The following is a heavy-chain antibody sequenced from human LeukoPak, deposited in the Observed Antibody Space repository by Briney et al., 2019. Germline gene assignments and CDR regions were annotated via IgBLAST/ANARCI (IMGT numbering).Heavy chain of an antibody. J-gene: IGHJ5*02. CDR1: GFTFSSYE. V-gene: IGHV3-48*03. CDR2: ISSSGSTI. D-gene: IGHD2-2*01. CDR3: ARGGAVPAANNWFDP. Sequence: PGASLRLSCAASGFTFSSYEMNWVRQAPGKGLEWVSYISSSGSTIYYADSVKGRFTISRDSAKNSLYLQMNSLRAEDTAVYYCARGGAVPAANNWFDPWGEGTLVTVSS.